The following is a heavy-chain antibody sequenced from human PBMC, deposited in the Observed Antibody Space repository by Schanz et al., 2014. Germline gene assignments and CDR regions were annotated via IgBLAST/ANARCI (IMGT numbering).Heavy chain of an antibody. CDR1: GFTFSGFC. CDR2: IKKDGSEK. Sequence: EVQLVESGGGLVQPGGSLRLSCAASGFTFSGFCMTWVRQAPGKGLEWVANIKKDGSEKYYVDSVKGRFTISRDNAKNSLCLQMNSLRPEDTAVYYCARGRVLESWGQGTLVTVSS. CDR3: ARGRVLES. D-gene: IGHD1-1*01. J-gene: IGHJ5*02. V-gene: IGHV3-7*01.